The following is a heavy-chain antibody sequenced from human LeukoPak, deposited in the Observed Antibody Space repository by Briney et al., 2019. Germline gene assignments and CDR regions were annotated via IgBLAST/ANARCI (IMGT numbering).Heavy chain of an antibody. V-gene: IGHV1-46*01. J-gene: IGHJ5*02. CDR2: INPNGGFT. CDR1: GYTLTSYG. Sequence: ASVKVSCKASGYTLTSYGISWVRQAPGQGLEWMGIINPNGGFTSYAQKFQGRVTVTRDMSTSTVYMELSDLKSEDTAVYYCARDQSGEWDLLSGWWFDPWGQGTLVTVSS. D-gene: IGHD1-26*01. CDR3: ARDQSGEWDLLSGWWFDP.